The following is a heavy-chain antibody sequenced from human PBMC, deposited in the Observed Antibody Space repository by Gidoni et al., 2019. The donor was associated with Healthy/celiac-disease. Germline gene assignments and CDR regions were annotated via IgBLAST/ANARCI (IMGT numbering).Heavy chain of an antibody. V-gene: IGHV3-23*01. J-gene: IGHJ4*02. CDR3: AKDRRPYSRNPSFDY. Sequence: EVQLLESGGGLVQPGGSLRRSCAASGFTFSSYAMSWVRQAPGKGLEWVSAISGSGGSTYYADSVKGRFTISRDNSKNTLYLQMNSLRAEDTAVYYCAKDRRPYSRNPSFDYWGQGTLVTVSS. CDR2: ISGSGGST. D-gene: IGHD6-13*01. CDR1: GFTFSSYA.